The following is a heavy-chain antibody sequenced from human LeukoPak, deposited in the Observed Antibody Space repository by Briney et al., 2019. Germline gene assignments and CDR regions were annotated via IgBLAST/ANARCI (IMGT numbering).Heavy chain of an antibody. CDR2: INQVGSEK. V-gene: IGHV3-7*05. D-gene: IGHD3-16*01. CDR3: ARDHPEPGVFLVP. J-gene: IGHJ5*02. CDR1: GFTFTSYW. Sequence: GGSLRLSCAASGFTFTSYWMIWVRQAPGKGLEWVANINQVGSEKYYVDSVKGRFTISRDNAKNALYLQMNSLRAEDTAVYYCARDHPEPGVFLVPWGQRTLVTVSS.